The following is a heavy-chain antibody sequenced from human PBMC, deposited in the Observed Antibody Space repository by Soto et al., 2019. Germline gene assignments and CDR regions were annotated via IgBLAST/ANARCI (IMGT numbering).Heavy chain of an antibody. D-gene: IGHD3-3*01. CDR3: ATRGTIFGVVAPEYGMDV. J-gene: IGHJ6*02. Sequence: QVQLVQSGAEVKKPGSSVKVSCKASGGTFSSYAISWVRQAPGQGLEWMGGIIPIFGTANYAQKFQGRVTITADESTSTAYMELSSLRSEDTAVYYCATRGTIFGVVAPEYGMDVWGQGTTVTVSS. CDR2: IIPIFGTA. CDR1: GGTFSSYA. V-gene: IGHV1-69*01.